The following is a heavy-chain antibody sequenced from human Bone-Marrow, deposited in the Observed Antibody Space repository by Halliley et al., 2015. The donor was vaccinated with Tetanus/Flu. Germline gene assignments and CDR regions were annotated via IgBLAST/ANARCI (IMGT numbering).Heavy chain of an antibody. CDR3: VYQGNWNYHEFAY. J-gene: IGHJ4*02. D-gene: IGHD1-7*01. Sequence: WVSGISGSGASPQYADSVKGRFTISRDNSKNTLYLQMNSLRAEDTAVYYCVYQGNWNYHEFAYWGQGTLVTVSS. V-gene: IGHV3-23*01. CDR2: ISGSGASP.